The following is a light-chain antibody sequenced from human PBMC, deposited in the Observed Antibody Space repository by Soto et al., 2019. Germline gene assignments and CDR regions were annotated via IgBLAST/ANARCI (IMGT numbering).Light chain of an antibody. Sequence: EIVLTQSPGTLSLSPGERATLSCRASQSVSSSYLAWYQQKPGQAPRLLIYAASSRATGIPDRFSGSGSGTDFTLTISRLEPEDFAVYYYQEYGSSPVTFGGGTKVDI. V-gene: IGKV3-20*01. CDR1: QSVSSSY. J-gene: IGKJ4*01. CDR3: QEYGSSPVT. CDR2: AAS.